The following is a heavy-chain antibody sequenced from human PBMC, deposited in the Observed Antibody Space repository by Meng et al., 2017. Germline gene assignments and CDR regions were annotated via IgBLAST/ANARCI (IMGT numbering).Heavy chain of an antibody. D-gene: IGHD3-22*01. J-gene: IGHJ5*02. V-gene: IGHV1-2*06. CDR2: INPNSGGT. CDR1: GYTFTGYY. Sequence: VRLGESWAEVKEPGASVKVSCKASGYTFTGYYMHWVRQAPGQGLEWMGRINPNSGGTNYAQKFQGRVTMTRDTSISTAYMELSRLRSDDTAAYYCARALIVVANWFDPWGQGTLVTVSS. CDR3: ARALIVVANWFDP.